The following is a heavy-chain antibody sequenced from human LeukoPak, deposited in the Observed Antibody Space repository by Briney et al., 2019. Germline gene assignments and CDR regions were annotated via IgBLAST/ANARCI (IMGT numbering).Heavy chain of an antibody. CDR1: GYTFTGYY. J-gene: IGHJ6*02. D-gene: IGHD3-3*01. CDR3: ARMELRFLEWLGYYYYYGMDV. Sequence: GASVKVSCKASGYTFTGYYMHWVRQAPGQGLEWMGWINPNSGGTNYAQKFQGRVTMTRDTSISTAYMELSSLRSEDTAVYYCARMELRFLEWLGYYYYYGMDVWGQGTTVTVSS. CDR2: INPNSGGT. V-gene: IGHV1-2*02.